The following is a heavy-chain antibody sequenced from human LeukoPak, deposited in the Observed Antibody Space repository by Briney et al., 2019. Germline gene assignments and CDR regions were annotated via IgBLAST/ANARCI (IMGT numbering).Heavy chain of an antibody. V-gene: IGHV4-59*08. Sequence: PSGALSLTCTVSGGSISSYYWSWIRQPPGKGLEWIGYIYYSGSNNYNPSLKSRVTISVDTSKNQFSLNLSSVTAADTAVYYCARRQDSGSYYVGFDYWGQGTLVTVS. D-gene: IGHD1-26*01. CDR1: GGSISSYY. J-gene: IGHJ4*02. CDR3: ARRQDSGSYYVGFDY. CDR2: IYYSGSN.